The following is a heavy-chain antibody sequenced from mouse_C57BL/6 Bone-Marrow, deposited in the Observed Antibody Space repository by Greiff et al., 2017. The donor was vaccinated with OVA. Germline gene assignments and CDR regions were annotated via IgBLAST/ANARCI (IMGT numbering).Heavy chain of an antibody. CDR1: GYAFSSSW. Sequence: VKLQESGPELVKPGASVKISCKASGYAFSSSWMNWVKQRPGKGLEWIGRIYPGDGDTNYNGKFKGKATLTADKSSSTAYMQLSSLTSEDSAVYFCARGLYDGYYVWYFDVWGTGTTVTVSS. D-gene: IGHD2-3*01. CDR2: IYPGDGDT. J-gene: IGHJ1*03. V-gene: IGHV1-82*01. CDR3: ARGLYDGYYVWYFDV.